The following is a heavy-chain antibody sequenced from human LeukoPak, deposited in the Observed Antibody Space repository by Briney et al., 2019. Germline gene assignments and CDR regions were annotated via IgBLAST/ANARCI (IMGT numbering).Heavy chain of an antibody. J-gene: IGHJ6*02. V-gene: IGHV1-2*02. D-gene: IGHD3-16*01. CDR1: GYTFTGYY. Sequence: ASVKVSCKASGYTFTGYYMHWVRQAPGQGLEWMGWIIPNSGSTNYAQKFQGRVTMTRDTSISTAYMELSRLRSDDTAVYYCARVWAYYYYCGMDVWGQGTTVTVSS. CDR3: ARVWAYYYYCGMDV. CDR2: IIPNSGST.